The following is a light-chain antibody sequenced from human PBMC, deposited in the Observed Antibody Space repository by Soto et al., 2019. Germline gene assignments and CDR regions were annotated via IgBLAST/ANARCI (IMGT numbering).Light chain of an antibody. V-gene: IGKV3-20*01. CDR3: QQYGSSPMYP. J-gene: IGKJ2*01. Sequence: EIVLTQSPGTLSLSPGERATLSCRASQSVSSSYLAWYQQKPGQAPRLLIYGASRRATGIPDRFSCSGSGTDFTLTISRLEPEDFAVYYCQQYGSSPMYPFGQGTKLEIK. CDR2: GAS. CDR1: QSVSSSY.